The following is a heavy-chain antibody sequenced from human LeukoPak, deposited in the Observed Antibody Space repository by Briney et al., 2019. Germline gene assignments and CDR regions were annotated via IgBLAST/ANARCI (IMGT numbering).Heavy chain of an antibody. CDR2: IYYSGST. D-gene: IGHD6-13*01. J-gene: IGHJ6*03. V-gene: IGHV4-59*01. CDR3: ARNSEQQLVRGRGYYMDV. Sequence: SETLSLTCTVSGGSISSYYWSWIRQPPGKGLEWIGYIYYSGSTNYNPSLKSRVTISVDTSKNQFSLKLSSVTAADTAVYYCARNSEQQLVRGRGYYMDVWGKGTTVTVSS. CDR1: GGSISSYY.